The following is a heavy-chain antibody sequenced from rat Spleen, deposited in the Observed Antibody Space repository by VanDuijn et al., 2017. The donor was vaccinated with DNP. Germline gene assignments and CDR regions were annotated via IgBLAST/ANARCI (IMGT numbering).Heavy chain of an antibody. D-gene: IGHD1-12*01. CDR1: GFTFSNAW. V-gene: IGHV5-20*01. J-gene: IGHJ2*01. CDR3: TTLNYYASLSGYFDY. CDR2: ITYDGDST. Sequence: EVQLVETGGSLVQPGKSLKLTCATSGFTFSNAWMYWVRQSPTKGLEWVAAITYDGDSTYYRDSVKGRFTLSRDKAKSSLYLQMDSLRSEDTATYYCTTLNYYASLSGYFDYWGQGVMVTVSS.